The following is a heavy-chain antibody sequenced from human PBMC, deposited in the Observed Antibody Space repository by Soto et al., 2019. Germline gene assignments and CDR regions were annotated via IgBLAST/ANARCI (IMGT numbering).Heavy chain of an antibody. CDR1: GYIFTNHY. V-gene: IGHV1-46*01. CDR3: ARADYYDSSGFYYDY. J-gene: IGHJ4*02. CDR2: INPSGGST. D-gene: IGHD3-22*01. Sequence: QVQLVQSGAEVKKPGASVKVSCKASGYIFTNHYIHWVRQAPGQGLEWMGIINPSGGSTDYLQKFQGRVTMTRDTSTSTVYMELSSLRSEDTAVYFCARADYYDSSGFYYDYWGQGTLVTVSS.